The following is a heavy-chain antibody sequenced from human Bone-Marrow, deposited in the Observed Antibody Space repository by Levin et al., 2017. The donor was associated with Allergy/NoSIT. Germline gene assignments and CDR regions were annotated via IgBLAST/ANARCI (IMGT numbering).Heavy chain of an antibody. Sequence: GESLKISCAASGFTFSSYGMHWVRQAPGKGLEWVAVISYDGSNKYYADSVKGRFTISRDNSKNTLYLQMNSLRAEDTAVYYCAKDHDILTVSPPKPLDYWGQGTLVTVSS. D-gene: IGHD3-9*01. V-gene: IGHV3-30*18. J-gene: IGHJ4*02. CDR2: ISYDGSNK. CDR3: AKDHDILTVSPPKPLDY. CDR1: GFTFSSYG.